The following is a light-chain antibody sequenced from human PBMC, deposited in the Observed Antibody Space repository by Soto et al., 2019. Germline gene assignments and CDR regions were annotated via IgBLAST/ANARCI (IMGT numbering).Light chain of an antibody. CDR1: SSDVGSYNF. Sequence: QSALTQPASVSGSPGQSITISCTGTSSDVGSYNFVSWYQQHPGTAPKLLIHGNNDRPSGVSDRFSASKSGTSASLAITGLQAEDEADYYCQSYDSSLRVYVVFGGGTKLTVL. CDR3: QSYDSSLRVYVV. V-gene: IGLV2-14*02. CDR2: GNN. J-gene: IGLJ2*01.